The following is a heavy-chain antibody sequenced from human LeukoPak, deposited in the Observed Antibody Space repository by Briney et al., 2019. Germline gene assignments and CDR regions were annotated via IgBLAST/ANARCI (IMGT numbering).Heavy chain of an antibody. CDR3: ARDAALALYGMDV. D-gene: IGHD3-16*01. CDR2: IYYSGST. CDR1: GGSISSGGYY. J-gene: IGHJ6*02. Sequence: PSETLSLTCTVSGGSISSGGYYWSWIRPHPGKGLEWIGYIYYSGSTYYNPSLKSRVTISVDTSKNQFSLKLSSVTAADTAVYYCARDAALALYGMDVWGQGTTVTVS. V-gene: IGHV4-31*03.